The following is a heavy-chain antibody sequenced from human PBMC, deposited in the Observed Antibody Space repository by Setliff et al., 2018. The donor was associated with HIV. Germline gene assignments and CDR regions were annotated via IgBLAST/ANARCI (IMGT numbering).Heavy chain of an antibody. D-gene: IGHD3-9*01. J-gene: IGHJ3*02. Sequence: PSETLSLTCSVSGGSISSRSYYWSWIRQPAGKGLEWIGHIHTSGDTDYSPSLNSRVTISIDTSKKQFSLKLSSVPAADTAMYYCARRESYYDILTGPAFDAFDIWGQGTMVTVSS. V-gene: IGHV4-61*09. CDR1: GGSISSRSYY. CDR3: ARRESYYDILTGPAFDAFDI. CDR2: IHTSGDT.